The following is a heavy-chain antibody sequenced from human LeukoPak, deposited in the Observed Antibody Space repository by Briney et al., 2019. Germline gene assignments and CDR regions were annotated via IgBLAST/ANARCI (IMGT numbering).Heavy chain of an antibody. V-gene: IGHV4-59*01. CDR2: IYYSGST. Sequence: PSETLSLTCTVSGGSISSYYWSWIRQPPGKGLEWIGYIYYSGSTNYNPSLKSRVTISVDTSKNQFSLKLSSVTAADTAVYYCARSDSSGWYYFDCWGQGALVTVSS. J-gene: IGHJ4*02. D-gene: IGHD6-19*01. CDR1: GGSISSYY. CDR3: ARSDSSGWYYFDC.